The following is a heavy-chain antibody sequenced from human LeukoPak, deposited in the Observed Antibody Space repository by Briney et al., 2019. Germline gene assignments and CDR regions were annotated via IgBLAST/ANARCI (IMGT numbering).Heavy chain of an antibody. Sequence: GGSLRLSCAVSGFTFSDYYMSWIRQAPGKGLEWVSYISSSGSTIYYADSVKGRFTISRDNAKNSLYLQMNSLRAEDTAVYYCARQIGSYYDSSGYPPFDYWGQGTLVTVSS. J-gene: IGHJ4*02. CDR1: GFTFSDYY. D-gene: IGHD3-22*01. CDR3: ARQIGSYYDSSGYPPFDY. CDR2: ISSSGSTI. V-gene: IGHV3-11*01.